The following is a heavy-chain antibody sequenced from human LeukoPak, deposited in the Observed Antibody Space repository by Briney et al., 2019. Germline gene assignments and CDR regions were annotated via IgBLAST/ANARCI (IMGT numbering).Heavy chain of an antibody. CDR1: GLTFSNYA. D-gene: IGHD4-17*01. CDR3: AKERGYSGDPQDFDY. CDR2: ISGSGGST. J-gene: IGHJ4*02. V-gene: IGHV3-23*01. Sequence: GGSLRLSCAASGLTFSNYAMNWVRQAPGKGLEWVSGISGSGGSTYYADSVKGRFSISRDNSKNTLYLQINSLRAEDTAVYYCAKERGYSGDPQDFDYWGQGTLVTVSS.